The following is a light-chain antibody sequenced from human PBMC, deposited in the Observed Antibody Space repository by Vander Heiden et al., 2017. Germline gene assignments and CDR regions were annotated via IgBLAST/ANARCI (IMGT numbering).Light chain of an antibody. CDR2: ENN. CDR1: SSNIGNNY. CDR3: GTWDSSLSAGRV. V-gene: IGLV1-51*02. J-gene: IGLJ3*02. Sequence: QSVVRQPPSVSAAPGQKVTISCSGSSSNIGNNYVSWYQQLPGTAPKLLIYENNKRPSGIPDRFSGSKSGTSATLGITGLQTGDEADYYCGTWDSSLSAGRVFGGGTKLTVL.